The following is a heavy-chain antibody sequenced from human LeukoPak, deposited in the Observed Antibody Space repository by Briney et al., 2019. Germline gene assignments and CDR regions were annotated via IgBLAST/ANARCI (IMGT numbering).Heavy chain of an antibody. Sequence: PGGSLRLSCAASGFTFSSYAMSWVRQAPGKGLEWVSAISGSGGSTYYADSVKGRFTISRDNSKNTLYLQMNSLRAEDTAVYYCARGKTTTVTLPCGYWGQGTLVTVSS. D-gene: IGHD4-17*01. CDR1: GFTFSSYA. CDR3: ARGKTTTVTLPCGY. J-gene: IGHJ4*02. V-gene: IGHV3-23*01. CDR2: ISGSGGST.